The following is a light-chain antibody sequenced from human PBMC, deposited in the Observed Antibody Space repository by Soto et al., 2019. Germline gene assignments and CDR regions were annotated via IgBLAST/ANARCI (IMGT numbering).Light chain of an antibody. CDR2: TTS. CDR1: QGVSTW. Sequence: DIPMTQSPSSVSASVGDRVTITCRASQGVSTWLAWYQQKPGKAPHLLIYTTSSLQSGVPSRFSVSGSGTDFTLAISSLQPEDCATDYGQQTTSFPLSVGGGTKVEI. J-gene: IGKJ4*01. V-gene: IGKV1D-12*01. CDR3: QQTTSFPLS.